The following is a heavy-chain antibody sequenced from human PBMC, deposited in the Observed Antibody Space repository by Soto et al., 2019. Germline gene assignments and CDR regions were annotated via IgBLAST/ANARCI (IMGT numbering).Heavy chain of an antibody. Sequence: SETLSLTCAVSGYSISSSNWWGWIRQPPGKGLEWIGYIYYSGSTYYNPSLKSRVTMSVDTSKNQFSLKLSSVTAVDTAVYYCARTVDEYYFDYWGQGTLVTVSS. J-gene: IGHJ4*02. V-gene: IGHV4-28*01. D-gene: IGHD3-9*01. CDR3: ARTVDEYYFDY. CDR1: GYSISSSNW. CDR2: IYYSGST.